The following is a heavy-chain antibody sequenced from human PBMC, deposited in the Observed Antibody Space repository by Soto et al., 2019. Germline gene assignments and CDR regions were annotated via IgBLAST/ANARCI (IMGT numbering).Heavy chain of an antibody. CDR2: MSGTAGNT. J-gene: IGHJ4*02. V-gene: IGHV3-23*01. D-gene: IGHD3-10*01. CDR1: GFTFSNYA. Sequence: EVQLLESGGGLVQPGGSLRLSCAASGFTFSNYAMTWVRQAPGKGLEWVSTMSGTAGNTYYADSVKGRFTISRDNSKNTRYLHMNSLSAEDTAVYYCAKKYYFGSGSYVFYFDYWGQGTLVTVSS. CDR3: AKKYYFGSGSYVFYFDY.